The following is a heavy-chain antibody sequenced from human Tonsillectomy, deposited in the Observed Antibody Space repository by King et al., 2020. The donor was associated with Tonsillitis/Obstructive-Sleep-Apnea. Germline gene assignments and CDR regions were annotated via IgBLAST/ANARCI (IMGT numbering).Heavy chain of an antibody. D-gene: IGHD2-2*01. CDR3: SSFLYCSSTSSFDY. CDR2: INPSGST. V-gene: IGHV4-34*01. CDR1: GGSFSGYY. Sequence: VQLQQWGAGLLKPSETLSLTCAVYGGSFSGYYWSWIRQPPGKGLEWIGEINPSGSTNYNPSPKSRVTISVDTSKNQFSLKLSSVTAADTAVYYCSSFLYCSSTSSFDYWGRGTLVTVSS. J-gene: IGHJ4*02.